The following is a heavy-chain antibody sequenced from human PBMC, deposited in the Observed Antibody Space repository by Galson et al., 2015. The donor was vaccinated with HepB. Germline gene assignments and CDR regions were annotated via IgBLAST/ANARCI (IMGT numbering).Heavy chain of an antibody. Sequence: SVKVSCKASGYTFTSYYMHWVPQAPGQGLEWMGIINPSGGSTSYAQKFQGRVTMTRDTSTSTVYMELSSLRSEDTAVYYCARDLLKQQLVPVIPGLDFDYWGQGTLVTVSS. J-gene: IGHJ4*02. CDR1: GYTFTSYY. CDR2: INPSGGST. V-gene: IGHV1-46*03. CDR3: ARDLLKQQLVPVIPGLDFDY. D-gene: IGHD6-13*01.